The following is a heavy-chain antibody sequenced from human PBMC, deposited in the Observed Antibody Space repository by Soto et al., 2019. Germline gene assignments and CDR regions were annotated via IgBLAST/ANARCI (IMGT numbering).Heavy chain of an antibody. J-gene: IGHJ3*02. CDR3: ARAFEYYDILTGYYPDTFDI. CDR2: ISAGNGDT. Sequence: ASVKVSCKASGYTFSNHAMHWVRQAPGQGLEWMGWISAGNGDTKYSQKFQDRVTITRDTSASTAYMELSSLRPEDTAVYYCARAFEYYDILTGYYPDTFDIWGQGTMVTVSS. V-gene: IGHV1-3*01. D-gene: IGHD3-9*01. CDR1: GYTFSNHA.